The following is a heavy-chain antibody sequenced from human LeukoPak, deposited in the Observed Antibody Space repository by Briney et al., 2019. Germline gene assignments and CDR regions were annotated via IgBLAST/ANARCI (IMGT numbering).Heavy chain of an antibody. CDR3: AKDSYSSFDY. CDR2: ISYDGSNK. V-gene: IGHV3-30*18. CDR1: GFTFSSYG. Sequence: PGGSLRLSCAASGFTFSSYGMHWVRQAPGKGLEWVAVISYDGSNKYYADSVKGRFTISRDNSKNTLYLQMNSLRAEDTAVYYCAKDSYSSFDYWGQGTLVTVSS. J-gene: IGHJ4*02. D-gene: IGHD6-19*01.